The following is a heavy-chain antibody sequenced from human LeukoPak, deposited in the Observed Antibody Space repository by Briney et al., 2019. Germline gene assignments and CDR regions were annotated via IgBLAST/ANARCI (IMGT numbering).Heavy chain of an antibody. CDR3: ARGSSGYADGIFDY. CDR2: IYYSGST. V-gene: IGHV4-59*01. J-gene: IGHJ4*02. D-gene: IGHD5-12*01. Sequence: SETLSLTCTVPGGSISSYYWSWIRQPPGKGLEWIGYIYYSGSTNYTPSLKSRVTISVDTSKNQFSLKLSSVTAADTAVYYCARGSSGYADGIFDYWGQGTLVTVSS. CDR1: GGSISSYY.